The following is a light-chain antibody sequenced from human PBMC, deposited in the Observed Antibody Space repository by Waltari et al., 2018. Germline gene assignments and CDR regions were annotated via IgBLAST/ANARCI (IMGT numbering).Light chain of an antibody. J-gene: IGLJ3*02. Sequence: SDALTQPPSLSVSPAQTARKTTSGDVLTKQFGYWYQQRPGQAPILVIYKDTERPSGIPERFSGSSSGTTFTLTISGVQAEDEADYYCQAADRFDIWVFGGGTRLTVL. CDR3: QAADRFDIWV. V-gene: IGLV3-25*03. CDR1: VLTKQF. CDR2: KDT.